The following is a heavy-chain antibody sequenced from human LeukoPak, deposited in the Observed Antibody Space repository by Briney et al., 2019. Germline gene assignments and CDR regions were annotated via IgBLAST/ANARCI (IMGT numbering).Heavy chain of an antibody. V-gene: IGHV2-70*11. CDR3: ARIEVAGPEYYFDY. Sequence: SGPALVKPTQTLTLTCTFSGFSLSTSGMCVSWIRQPPGKALEWLARIDWDDDKYYSTSLKTRLTTSKDTSKNQVVLTMTNMDPVDTATYYCARIEVAGPEYYFDYWGQGTLVTVSS. CDR2: IDWDDDK. D-gene: IGHD6-19*01. CDR1: GFSLSTSGMC. J-gene: IGHJ4*02.